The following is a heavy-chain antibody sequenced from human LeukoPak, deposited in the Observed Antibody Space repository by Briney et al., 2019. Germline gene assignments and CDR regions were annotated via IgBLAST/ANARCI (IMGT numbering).Heavy chain of an antibody. V-gene: IGHV1-2*02. J-gene: IGHJ5*02. D-gene: IGHD3-3*01. Sequence: ASVKVSCKASGYTFTGYYMHWVRQAPGQGLEWMGWVNPNSGGTNYAQKFQGRVTMTRDTSISTAYMELSRLRSDDTAVYYCARGGVDYDFWSGTWGQGTLVTVSS. CDR1: GYTFTGYY. CDR2: VNPNSGGT. CDR3: ARGGVDYDFWSGT.